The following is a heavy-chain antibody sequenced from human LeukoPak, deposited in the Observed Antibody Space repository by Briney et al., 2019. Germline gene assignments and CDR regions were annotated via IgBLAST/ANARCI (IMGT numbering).Heavy chain of an antibody. Sequence: KASETLSLTCSVSGGSISGYFWSWIRQPAGKGLEWIGRIYTSRTTNYNPSLASRVTLSIDTSKNQFSLRLTSVTAADTAVYYCASRVSEDFDYWGQGTLVTVSS. D-gene: IGHD2-8*01. CDR2: IYTSRTT. CDR1: GGSISGYF. J-gene: IGHJ4*02. CDR3: ASRVSEDFDY. V-gene: IGHV4-4*07.